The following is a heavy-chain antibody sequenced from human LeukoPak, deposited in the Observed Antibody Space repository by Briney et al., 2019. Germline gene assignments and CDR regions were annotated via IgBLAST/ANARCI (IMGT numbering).Heavy chain of an antibody. D-gene: IGHD3-3*01. V-gene: IGHV3-7*01. J-gene: IGHJ4*02. Sequence: PGGSLRLSCATSGFIFSNYLMTXVRQAPGKGXXXXXXXXXXGYQKYYVDSVKGRFTISRDNAKNSLSLQISNLRLEYTAVYYCXXXAHDVLGFVEGLPQELYYFDYWGQGDLVTVSS. CDR2: XXXXGYQK. CDR3: XXXAHDVLGFVEGLPQELYYFDY. CDR1: GFIFSNYL.